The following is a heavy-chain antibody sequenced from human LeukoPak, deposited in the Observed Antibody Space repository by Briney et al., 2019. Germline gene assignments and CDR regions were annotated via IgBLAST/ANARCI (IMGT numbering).Heavy chain of an antibody. Sequence: SETLSLTCTVSGGSISSYYWSWIRQPAGKGLEWIGRIYTSESTNYNPSLKSRVTMSVDTSKNQFSLKLGSVTAADTAVYYCARLTYYYGSGSKRTAFDIWGQGTMVTVSS. V-gene: IGHV4-4*07. CDR2: IYTSEST. J-gene: IGHJ3*02. CDR3: ARLTYYYGSGSKRTAFDI. D-gene: IGHD3-10*01. CDR1: GGSISSYY.